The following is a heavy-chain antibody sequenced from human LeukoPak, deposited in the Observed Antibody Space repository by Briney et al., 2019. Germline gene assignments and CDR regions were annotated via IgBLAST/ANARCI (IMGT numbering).Heavy chain of an antibody. D-gene: IGHD3-22*01. CDR1: GGSISSSSYY. CDR3: ARWYYYDSSGYYDAYYFDY. Sequence: SETLSLTCTVSGGSISSSSYYWGWIRQPPGKGLEWIGSIYYSGSTYYNPSLKSRVTISVDTSKSQFSLKLSSVTAADTAVYYCARWYYYDSSGYYDAYYFDYWGQGTLVTVSS. V-gene: IGHV4-39*01. J-gene: IGHJ4*02. CDR2: IYYSGST.